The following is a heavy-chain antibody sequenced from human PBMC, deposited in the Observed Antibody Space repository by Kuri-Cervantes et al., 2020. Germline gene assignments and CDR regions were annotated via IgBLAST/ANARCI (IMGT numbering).Heavy chain of an antibody. V-gene: IGHV3-30*18. J-gene: IGHJ4*02. CDR1: GFTFSSYG. D-gene: IGHD1-26*01. CDR3: AKAVALVGDLMDY. CDR2: ISYDGSNK. Sequence: LSLTCAASGFTFSSYGMHWVRQAPGKGLEWVAVISYDGSNKYYADSVKGRFTISRDNSKNTLYLQMNSLRAEDTAVYYCAKAVALVGDLMDYWGQGTLVTVSS.